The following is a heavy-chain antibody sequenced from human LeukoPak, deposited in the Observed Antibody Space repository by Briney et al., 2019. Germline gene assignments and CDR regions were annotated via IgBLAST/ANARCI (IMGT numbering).Heavy chain of an antibody. V-gene: IGHV3-30*02. D-gene: IGHD3-22*01. CDR2: IRYDGSNK. CDR3: AKADMIVVVTLEY. CDR1: GFTFSSYG. J-gene: IGHJ4*02. Sequence: GGSLRLSCAASGFTFSSYGMHWVHQAPGKGLEWVAFIRYDGSNKYYADSVKGRFTISRDNSKNTLYLQMNSLRAEDTAVYYCAKADMIVVVTLEYWGQGTLVTVSS.